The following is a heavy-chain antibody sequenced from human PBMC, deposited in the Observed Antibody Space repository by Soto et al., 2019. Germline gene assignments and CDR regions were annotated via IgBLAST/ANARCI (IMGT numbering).Heavy chain of an antibody. CDR3: ARVTNWNFEY. Sequence: EVQLVQSGAEVKKPGESLNISCKGSGNSFISNRIAWVRQMPGKGLEWMGIIYPGNSDTRYSPSFQGQVIISADTSISTAYLQWSSLKASDTAIYYCARVTNWNFEYWGQGILVTVSS. D-gene: IGHD1-20*01. CDR2: IYPGNSDT. CDR1: GNSFISNR. V-gene: IGHV5-51*01. J-gene: IGHJ4*02.